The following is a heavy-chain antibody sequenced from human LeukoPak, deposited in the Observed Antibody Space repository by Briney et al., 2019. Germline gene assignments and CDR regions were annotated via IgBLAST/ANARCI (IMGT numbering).Heavy chain of an antibody. CDR3: ARDSPKSIAAAGNPFDY. J-gene: IGHJ4*02. CDR1: GFTFSSYS. Sequence: PGGSLGLSCAASGFTFSSYSMNWVRQAPGKGLEWVSSISSSSSYIYYADSVKGRFTISRDNAKNSLYLQMNSLRAEDTAVYYCARDSPKSIAAAGNPFDYWGQGTLVTVSS. D-gene: IGHD6-13*01. CDR2: ISSSSSYI. V-gene: IGHV3-21*01.